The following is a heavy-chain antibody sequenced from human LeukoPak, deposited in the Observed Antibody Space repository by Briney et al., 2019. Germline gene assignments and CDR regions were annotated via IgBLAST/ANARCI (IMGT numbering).Heavy chain of an antibody. V-gene: IGHV1-8*01. D-gene: IGHD2-15*01. CDR1: VYTFTSYD. J-gene: IGHJ4*02. CDR3: ARGAPGSYCSGCSCPYFDY. Sequence: ASVKVSCKASVYTFTSYDINWVRQAPGQGLEWMGWVNPNSGHTGYAQKFQGRVTMTRNTSISTAYMELSSLRSEDTAVYYSARGAPGSYCSGCSCPYFDYWGQGTLVSVSS. CDR2: VNPNSGHT.